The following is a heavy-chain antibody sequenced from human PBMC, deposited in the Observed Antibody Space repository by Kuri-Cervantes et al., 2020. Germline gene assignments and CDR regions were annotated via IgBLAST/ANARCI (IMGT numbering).Heavy chain of an antibody. D-gene: IGHD6-19*01. Sequence: SGPTLVKPTQTLTLTCNFSGFSLKSSGMCVSWVRQPPGKALEWVALIDWDGDKYYSTSLKTRLTISKDISKNQVVLTMTNMDPVDTATYYCARGWYYFDYWGQGTLVTVSS. J-gene: IGHJ4*02. V-gene: IGHV2-70*20. CDR1: GFSLKSSGMC. CDR2: IDWDGDK. CDR3: ARGWYYFDY.